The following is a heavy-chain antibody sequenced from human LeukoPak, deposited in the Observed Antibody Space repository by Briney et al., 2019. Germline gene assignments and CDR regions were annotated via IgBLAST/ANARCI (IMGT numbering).Heavy chain of an antibody. CDR2: ISSSSSHI. D-gene: IGHD3-10*02. CDR1: GFTFSSQT. CDR3: AELGITMIGGV. Sequence: GGSLRLSCAASGFTFSSQTMNWVRQAPGKGLDWVSSISSSSSHIYYADSVKGRFTISRDNAKNSLCLQMNSLRAEDTAVYYCAELGITMIGGVWGKGTTVTISS. J-gene: IGHJ6*04. V-gene: IGHV3-21*01.